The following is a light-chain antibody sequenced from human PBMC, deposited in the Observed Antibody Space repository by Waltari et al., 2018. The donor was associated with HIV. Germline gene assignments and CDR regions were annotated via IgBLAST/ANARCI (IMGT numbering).Light chain of an antibody. Sequence: DILLTQSPATLSVSPGVRGTLSCRASQSVGLNLEWYQQRPGQPPRLLVYGASTRASDVSTRFSASGSGTEFTLTITSVRSEDFATYFCQQYDVWPLTFGGGTNVDLK. J-gene: IGKJ4*01. CDR2: GAS. V-gene: IGKV3-15*01. CDR3: QQYDVWPLT. CDR1: QSVGLN.